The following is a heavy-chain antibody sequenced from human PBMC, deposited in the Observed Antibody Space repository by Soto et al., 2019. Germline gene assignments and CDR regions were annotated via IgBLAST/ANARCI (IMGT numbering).Heavy chain of an antibody. J-gene: IGHJ4*02. D-gene: IGHD6-13*01. CDR1: GFSFTNAW. V-gene: IGHV3-15*01. Sequence: GSLRLSCEVSGFSFTNAWMSWVRQAPGRGLEWVGRIRGKSKGETAEYAAPVKGRFILSRDDSKNTLYLQMNNLKVEDTAIYYCNTDIGDSWYTPPTDYWGQGTLVTAPQ. CDR3: NTDIGDSWYTPPTDY. CDR2: IRGKSKGETA.